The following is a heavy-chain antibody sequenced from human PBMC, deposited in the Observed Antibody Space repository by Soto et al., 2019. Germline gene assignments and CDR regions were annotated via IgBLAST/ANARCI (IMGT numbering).Heavy chain of an antibody. D-gene: IGHD1-7*01. CDR2: VFYRGGT. V-gene: IGHV4-59*01. J-gene: IGHJ4*02. CDR3: GRVKLDEKIIDH. CDR1: DGSISSYY. Sequence: SVRLWFTWCVCDGSISSYYWSWIRQPPGKGLQWIGYVFYRGGTAYNPCFKSRVTISLDMSKKRFSLYLNYVTAADSAAYFCGRVKLDEKIIDHWGQRTLLTVSS.